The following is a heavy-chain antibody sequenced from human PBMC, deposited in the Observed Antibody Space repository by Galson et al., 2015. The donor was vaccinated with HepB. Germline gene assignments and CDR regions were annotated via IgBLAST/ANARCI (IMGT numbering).Heavy chain of an antibody. V-gene: IGHV1-18*04. J-gene: IGHJ6*02. Sequence: SVKVSCKASNYTFSSFGITWARQAPGQGLEWMGRISLYNGKTNYAPKIQDRVTITTHTSTNTVYTALRGLRYDDTAVYYCARDQGPCNPRYCSTNSLYFYGMDVWGQGTTFTVSS. CDR3: ARDQGPCNPRYCSTNSLYFYGMDV. D-gene: IGHD2-15*01. CDR1: NYTFSSFG. CDR2: ISLYNGKT.